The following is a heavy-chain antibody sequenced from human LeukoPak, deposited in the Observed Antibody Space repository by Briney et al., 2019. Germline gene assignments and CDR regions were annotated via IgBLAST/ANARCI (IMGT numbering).Heavy chain of an antibody. CDR1: GFTFSSYW. D-gene: IGHD6-13*01. CDR2: IKQDGSEK. CDR3: ARELLYSSSWYTGVSFDY. J-gene: IGHJ4*02. Sequence: GGSLRLSCAASGFTFSSYWMSWVRQAPGKGLEWVANIKQDGSEKYYVDSVKGRFTISRDNDKNSLYLKMNSLRAEDTAVYYCARELLYSSSWYTGVSFDYWGQGTLVTVSS. V-gene: IGHV3-7*01.